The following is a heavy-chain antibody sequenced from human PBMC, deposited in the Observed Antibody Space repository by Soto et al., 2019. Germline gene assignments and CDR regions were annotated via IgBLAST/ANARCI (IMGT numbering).Heavy chain of an antibody. CDR2: INPNRGDT. V-gene: IGHV1-2*04. D-gene: IGHD6-19*01. Sequence: APAKVSCKPSGCIFTGYYMHWVRQPPGQGLEWMGWINPNRGDTNYTQKFQGWVTMTRDTSISTAYMELSRLTSDDTAVYYCAPSRISIEVAGETEYYSDYWGQGTTVTVSS. J-gene: IGHJ4*02. CDR1: GCIFTGYY. CDR3: APSRISIEVAGETEYYSDY.